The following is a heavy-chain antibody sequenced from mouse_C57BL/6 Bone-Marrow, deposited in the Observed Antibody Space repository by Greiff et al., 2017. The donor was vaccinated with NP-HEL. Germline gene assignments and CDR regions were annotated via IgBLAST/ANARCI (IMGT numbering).Heavy chain of an antibody. CDR2: IDPENGDT. CDR3: TTWHWYFDV. Sequence: EVHLVESGAELVRPGASVKLSCTASGFNIKDDYMHWVKQRPEQGLEWIGWIDPENGDTEYASKFQGKATITADTSSNTAYLQLSSLTSEDTAVYYCTTWHWYFDVWGTGTTVTVSS. V-gene: IGHV14-4*01. J-gene: IGHJ1*03. CDR1: GFNIKDDY.